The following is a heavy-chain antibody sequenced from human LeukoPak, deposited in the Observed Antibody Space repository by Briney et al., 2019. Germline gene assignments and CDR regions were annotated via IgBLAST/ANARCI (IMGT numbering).Heavy chain of an antibody. V-gene: IGHV3-7*01. J-gene: IGHJ4*02. CDR1: GFIFSNYW. CDR2: IKQDGSEK. Sequence: QPGGSLRLSCSASGFIFSNYWMTWVRQAPGKGLEWVANIKQDGSEKYYVDSVKGRFTISRDNARKSLYLQMNSLKAEDTAVYYCARDMSYYDSTSDYWGQGTLVTVSS. CDR3: ARDMSYYDSTSDY. D-gene: IGHD3-22*01.